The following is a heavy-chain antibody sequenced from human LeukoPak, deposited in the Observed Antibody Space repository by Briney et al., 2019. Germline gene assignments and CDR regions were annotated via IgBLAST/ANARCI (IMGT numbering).Heavy chain of an antibody. CDR3: ARLYYYYYYMDV. CDR2: IWYDGSEK. D-gene: IGHD3-16*02. CDR1: GFTFSTYG. V-gene: IGHV3-33*01. Sequence: GRSLRLSCAASGFTFSTYGMHWVRQAPGKGLEWVAVIWYDGSEKYYADSVKGRFTISRDNSKNTLYLQMNSLRAEDTAVYYCARLYYYYYYMDVWGKGTTVTVSS. J-gene: IGHJ6*03.